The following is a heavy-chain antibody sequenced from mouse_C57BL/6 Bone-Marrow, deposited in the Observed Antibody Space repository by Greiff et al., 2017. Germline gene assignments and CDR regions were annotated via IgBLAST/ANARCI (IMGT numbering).Heavy chain of an antibody. J-gene: IGHJ3*01. CDR1: GYAFSSYW. D-gene: IGHD4-1*01. CDR2: IYPGDGDT. Sequence: QVQLQQSGAELVKPGASVKISCKASGYAFSSYWMNWVKQRPGKGLEWIGQIYPGDGDTNYNGKFKGKATLAADKSSSTAYMQLSSLTSEDSAVYVCAREVPGTSSGFAYWGKGTLVTVSA. CDR3: AREVPGTSSGFAY. V-gene: IGHV1-80*01.